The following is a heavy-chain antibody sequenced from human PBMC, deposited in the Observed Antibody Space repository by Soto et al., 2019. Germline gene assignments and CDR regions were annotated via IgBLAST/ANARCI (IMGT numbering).Heavy chain of an antibody. J-gene: IGHJ4*02. D-gene: IGHD3-16*01. Sequence: SETLSLTCTVSGGSISSYYWSWIRQPPGKGLEWIGYIYYSGSTNYNPSLKSRVTISVDTSKNQFSLKLSSVTAADTAGYYCARVWGYAFDYWGQGTLVIVSS. CDR1: GGSISSYY. V-gene: IGHV4-59*01. CDR2: IYYSGST. CDR3: ARVWGYAFDY.